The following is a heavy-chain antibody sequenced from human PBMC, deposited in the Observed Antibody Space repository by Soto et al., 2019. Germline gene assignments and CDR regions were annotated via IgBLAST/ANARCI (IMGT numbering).Heavy chain of an antibody. D-gene: IGHD3-10*01. V-gene: IGHV4-61*01. CDR2: IYYSGST. Sequence: QVQLQESGPGLVKPSETLSLTCTVSGGSVSSGSYYWSWIRQPPGKGLEWIGDIYYSGSTNYNPSLKSRVTISVATSKNQFSLKLSSVTAADTAVYYCARGGYYYGSGSSPLGYWGQGTLVTVSS. CDR1: GGSVSSGSYY. J-gene: IGHJ4*02. CDR3: ARGGYYYGSGSSPLGY.